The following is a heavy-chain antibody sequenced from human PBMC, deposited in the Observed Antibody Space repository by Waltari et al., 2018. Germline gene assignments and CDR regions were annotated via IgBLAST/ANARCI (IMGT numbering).Heavy chain of an antibody. CDR2: INQDGSEK. CDR1: GFTFSTYW. V-gene: IGHV3-7*01. Sequence: EVQVVESGGGLVQPGASLRLSCAASGFTFSTYWMSWVRQAPGKGLEWVANINQDGSEKYYVDSVKGRFTISRDNAKNSLYLQMNSLRAEDTAVYYCARDPDSFDYWGQGTLVTVSS. J-gene: IGHJ4*02. CDR3: ARDPDSFDY.